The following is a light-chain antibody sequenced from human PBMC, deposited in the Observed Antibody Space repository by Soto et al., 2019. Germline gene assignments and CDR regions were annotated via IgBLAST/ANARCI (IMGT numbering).Light chain of an antibody. Sequence: QSVLTQPPSVSGAPGQRVTISCTGSSSNIGAGYDVHWYKQLPGTAPKLLIYGNSNRPSGVPDRFSGSKSGTSASLAITGLQAEDEADYYCQSYDRSLSRVFGGGTKLTVL. CDR2: GNS. CDR1: SSNIGAGYD. V-gene: IGLV1-40*01. J-gene: IGLJ2*01. CDR3: QSYDRSLSRV.